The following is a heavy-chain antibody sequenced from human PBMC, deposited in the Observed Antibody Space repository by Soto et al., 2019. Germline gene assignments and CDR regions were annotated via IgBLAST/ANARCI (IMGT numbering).Heavy chain of an antibody. V-gene: IGHV3-33*01. Sequence: QVQLVESGGGVVQPGRSLRLSCAASGFTFSSYGMHWVRQAPGKGLEWVAVIWYDGSNKYYADSVKGRFTISRDNSKNTLYLQLKSLRAEDTAVYYCARDRAYSRASSLGYWGQGTLLTVSS. J-gene: IGHJ4*02. CDR2: IWYDGSNK. D-gene: IGHD6-13*01. CDR1: GFTFSSYG. CDR3: ARDRAYSRASSLGY.